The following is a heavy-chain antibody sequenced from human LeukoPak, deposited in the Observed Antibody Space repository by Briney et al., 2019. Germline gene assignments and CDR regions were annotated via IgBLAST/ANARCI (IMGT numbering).Heavy chain of an antibody. CDR3: ATDPGSSAGFDN. V-gene: IGHV3-66*01. J-gene: IGHJ4*02. CDR2: LYSDGTT. Sequence: QPGGSLRLSCAASGFTFSSYEMNWVRQAPGKGLEWVSVLYSDGTTYYADSVKDRFSISRDNSKNTVYLQMNRLKGEDTAVYYCATDPGSSAGFDNWGQGTLVTVSS. CDR1: GFTFSSYE. D-gene: IGHD6-25*01.